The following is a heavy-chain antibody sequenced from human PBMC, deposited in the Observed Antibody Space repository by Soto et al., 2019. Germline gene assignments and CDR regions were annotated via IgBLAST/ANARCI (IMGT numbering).Heavy chain of an antibody. CDR3: ATSYGSGYRAFDY. J-gene: IGHJ4*02. V-gene: IGHV1-69*04. Sequence: QVQLVQSGAEVKRPGSSVKVSCKASGDTFSFYSINWVRQAPGLGLEWMGRVNPILSMSNYAPRFQGRVTMTADKSTSKAYMELSGLRSEDTAMYYCATSYGSGYRAFDYWGQGALVTVSS. D-gene: IGHD3-10*01. CDR1: GDTFSFYS. CDR2: VNPILSMS.